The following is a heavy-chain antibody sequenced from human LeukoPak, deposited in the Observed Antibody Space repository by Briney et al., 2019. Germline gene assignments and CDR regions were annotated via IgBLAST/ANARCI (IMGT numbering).Heavy chain of an antibody. CDR3: ARRTDFWSGFGLNWFDP. CDR1: GGSFSGYY. D-gene: IGHD3-3*01. V-gene: IGHV4-34*01. CDR2: INHSGST. Sequence: PSETLSLTCAVYGGSFSGYYWSWIRQPPGKGLEWIGEINHSGSTNYNPSLKSRVTISVDTSKNQFSLKLSSVTAADTAVYYCARRTDFWSGFGLNWFDPWGQGTLVTVSS. J-gene: IGHJ5*02.